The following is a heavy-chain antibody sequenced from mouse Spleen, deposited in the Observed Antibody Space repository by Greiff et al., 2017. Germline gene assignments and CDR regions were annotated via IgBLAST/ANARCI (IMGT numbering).Heavy chain of an antibody. V-gene: IGHV7-1*01. Sequence: EVKLMESGGGLVQSGRSLRLSCATSGFTFSDFYMEWVRQAPGKGLEWIAASRNKANDYTTEYSASVKGRFIVSRDTSQSILYLQMNALRAEDTAIYYCARDSPYYYGSSPPGGFDVWGTGTTVTVSS. CDR1: GFTFSDFY. J-gene: IGHJ1*03. D-gene: IGHD1-1*01. CDR2: SRNKANDYTT. CDR3: ARDSPYYYGSSPPGGFDV.